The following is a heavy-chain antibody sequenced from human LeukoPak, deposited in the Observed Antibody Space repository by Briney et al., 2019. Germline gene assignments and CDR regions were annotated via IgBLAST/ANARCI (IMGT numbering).Heavy chain of an antibody. J-gene: IGHJ4*02. CDR3: ARARGDSSGYWDY. CDR1: GGSVSSYY. CDR2: IYTSGST. D-gene: IGHD3-22*01. Sequence: SETLSLTCTVSGGSVSSYYWNWIRQPAGKGLEWIGRIYTSGSTNYNPSLKSRVTMSIDTSKNQFSLQLTSVTPEDTAVYYCARARGDSSGYWDYWGQGALITVSS. V-gene: IGHV4-4*07.